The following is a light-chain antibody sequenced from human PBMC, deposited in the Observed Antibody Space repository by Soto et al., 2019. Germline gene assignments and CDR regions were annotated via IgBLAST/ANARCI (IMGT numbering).Light chain of an antibody. Sequence: QSALTQPPSASGSPGQSVSISCTGTSSDVGASNYVSWYQQHPGKAPKLVIYEVSERPSGVPDRFSGSKSDNTASLTVSGLQAEDEADYYCSSYVGNNNLIFGGGTQLTVL. CDR2: EVS. CDR3: SSYVGNNNLI. CDR1: SSDVGASNY. J-gene: IGLJ2*01. V-gene: IGLV2-8*01.